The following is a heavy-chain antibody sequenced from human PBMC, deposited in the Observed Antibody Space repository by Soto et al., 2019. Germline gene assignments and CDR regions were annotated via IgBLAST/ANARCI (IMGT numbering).Heavy chain of an antibody. Sequence: QVQLVQSGAEVKKPGPSVKVSCKASGGTFSSYAISWVRQAPGQGLEWMGGIIPIFGTANYAQKFQGRVTITADKSTSTAYMELSSLRSEDTAVYYCARYYGSGSYYRYYGMDVWGQGTTVTVSS. J-gene: IGHJ6*02. V-gene: IGHV1-69*06. CDR1: GGTFSSYA. CDR2: IIPIFGTA. D-gene: IGHD3-10*01. CDR3: ARYYGSGSYYRYYGMDV.